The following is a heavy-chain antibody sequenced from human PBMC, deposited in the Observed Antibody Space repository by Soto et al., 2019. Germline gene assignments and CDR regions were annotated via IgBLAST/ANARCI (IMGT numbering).Heavy chain of an antibody. V-gene: IGHV4-34*01. CDR3: ARVSGGCSSTSCYASLDY. CDR1: GGSFSGYY. CDR2: INHSAST. Sequence: SETLSLTCAVYGGSFSGYYWSWIRQPPGKGLEWIGEINHSASTNYNPSLKSRVTISVDTSKNQFSLKLSSVTAADTAVYYCARVSGGCSSTSCYASLDYWGQGTLVTVS. J-gene: IGHJ4*02. D-gene: IGHD2-2*01.